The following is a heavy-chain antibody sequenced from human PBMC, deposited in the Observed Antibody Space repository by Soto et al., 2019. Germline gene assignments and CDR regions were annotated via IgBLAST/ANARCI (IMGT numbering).Heavy chain of an antibody. CDR1: GFTFDDYA. CDR2: ISWNSGSI. CDR3: AKDIGWVAATTIYYGMDV. Sequence: GGSLRLSCAASGFTFDDYAMHWVRQAPGKGLEWVSGISWNSGSIGYADSVKGRFTISRDNAKNSLYLQMNSLRAEDTALYYCAKDIGWVAATTIYYGMDVWGKGTTVTVSS. V-gene: IGHV3-9*01. J-gene: IGHJ6*04. D-gene: IGHD2-15*01.